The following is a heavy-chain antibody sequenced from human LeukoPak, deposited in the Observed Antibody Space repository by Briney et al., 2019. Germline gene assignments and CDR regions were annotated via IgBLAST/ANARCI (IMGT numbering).Heavy chain of an antibody. CDR2: INPNSGGT. V-gene: IGHV1-2*02. CDR3: ARDPYSGYDSGLFDY. CDR1: GYTFTCYY. D-gene: IGHD5-12*01. J-gene: IGHJ4*02. Sequence: ASVKVSCKASGYTFTCYYMHWVRQAPGQGLEWMGWINPNSGGTNYAQKFQGRVTMTRDTSISTAYMELSRLRSDDTAVYYCARDPYSGYDSGLFDYWGQGTLVTVSS.